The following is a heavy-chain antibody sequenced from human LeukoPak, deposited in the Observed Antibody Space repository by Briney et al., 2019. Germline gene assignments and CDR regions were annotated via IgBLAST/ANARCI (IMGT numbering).Heavy chain of an antibody. V-gene: IGHV3-21*01. D-gene: IGHD3-10*01. Sequence: SGGSLRLSCAASAFTSRTYSVNWVRQAPGKGLEWVSSISSTSNYIYYADSVKGRFTISRDNAKNSLYLQMNSLRAEDTAVYYCARYYYGSGLDYWGQGTLVTVSS. CDR2: ISSTSNYI. J-gene: IGHJ4*02. CDR3: ARYYYGSGLDY. CDR1: AFTSRTYS.